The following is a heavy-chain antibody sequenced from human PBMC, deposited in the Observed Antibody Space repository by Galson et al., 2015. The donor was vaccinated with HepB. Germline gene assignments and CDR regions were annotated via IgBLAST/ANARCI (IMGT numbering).Heavy chain of an antibody. CDR3: ARQGTAGGDWSMDNWFDP. D-gene: IGHD2-21*02. CDR1: GGSISSYY. V-gene: IGHV4-59*08. CDR2: IYYSGST. J-gene: IGHJ5*02. Sequence: SETLSLTCTVSGGSISSYYWSWIRQPPGKGLEWIGYIYYSGSTNYNPSLKSRVTISVDTSKNQFSLKLSSVTAADTAVYYCARQGTAGGDWSMDNWFDPWGQGTLVTVSS.